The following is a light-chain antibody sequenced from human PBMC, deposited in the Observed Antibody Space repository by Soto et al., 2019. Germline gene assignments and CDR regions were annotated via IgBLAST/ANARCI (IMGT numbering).Light chain of an antibody. Sequence: DIQMTQSPSSLSASVGDRVTIPCRASQSISNYLSWNQQIPGKAPKLLIYAASTLRSGVSSRFSGSGSGTDFTLTISSLQPEDFATYYCQQSYSTPWTFGQGTKVEIK. J-gene: IGKJ1*01. V-gene: IGKV1-39*01. CDR2: AAS. CDR3: QQSYSTPWT. CDR1: QSISNY.